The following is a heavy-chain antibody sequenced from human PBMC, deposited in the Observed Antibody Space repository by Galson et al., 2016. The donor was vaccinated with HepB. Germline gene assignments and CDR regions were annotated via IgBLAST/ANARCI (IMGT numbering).Heavy chain of an antibody. CDR2: IKSKTHGGKT. CDR3: TTDRGTLGPAGWFDP. J-gene: IGHJ5*02. CDR1: GFTFSNVW. D-gene: IGHD3-10*01. Sequence: SLRLPCAASGFTFSNVWMSWVRQAPGKGLEWVGRIKSKTHGGKTDYAAPVKGRFTISRDDSKNTLYLQMNSLKTEDTAVYYCTTDRGTLGPAGWFDPWGQGTLVTVSS. V-gene: IGHV3-15*01.